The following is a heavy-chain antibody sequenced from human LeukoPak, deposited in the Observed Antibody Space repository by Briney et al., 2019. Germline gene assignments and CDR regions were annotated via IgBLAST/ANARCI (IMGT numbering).Heavy chain of an antibody. V-gene: IGHV4-34*01. CDR2: INHSGST. CDR1: GGSFSGYY. J-gene: IGHJ4*02. Sequence: SETLSLTCAVYGGSFSGYYWSWIRQPPGKGLEWIGEINHSGSTNYNPSLKSRVTISVDTSKNQFSLKLNSVTAADTAVYYCARAGGSGSSFPFDYWGQGTLVTVSS. D-gene: IGHD3-10*01. CDR3: ARAGGSGSSFPFDY.